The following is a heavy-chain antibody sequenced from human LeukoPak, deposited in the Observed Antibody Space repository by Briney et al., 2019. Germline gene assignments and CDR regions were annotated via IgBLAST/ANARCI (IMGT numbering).Heavy chain of an antibody. J-gene: IGHJ6*02. CDR3: AREGRVWFGELLTSYYGMDV. Sequence: PGGSLRLSCAASEFTFSSYSMNWVRQAPGKGLEWVSYISSGSTTISYADSVKGRFTISRDNAKNSLYLQMNSLRAEDTAVYYCAREGRVWFGELLTSYYGMDVWGQGTTVTVSS. CDR2: ISSGSTTI. V-gene: IGHV3-48*04. D-gene: IGHD3-10*01. CDR1: EFTFSSYS.